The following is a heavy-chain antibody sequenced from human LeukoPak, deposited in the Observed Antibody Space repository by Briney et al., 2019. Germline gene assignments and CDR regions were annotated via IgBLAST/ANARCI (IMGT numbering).Heavy chain of an antibody. D-gene: IGHD3-10*01. Sequence: PGGSLRLSCAASGFTFSSYAMHWVRQAPGKGLEWVAVISYDGSNKYYADSVKGRFTISRDNSKSTLYLQMNSLRAEDTAVYYCARDPGFGTHFDYWGQGTLVTVSS. CDR1: GFTFSSYA. J-gene: IGHJ4*02. CDR3: ARDPGFGTHFDY. V-gene: IGHV3-30*01. CDR2: ISYDGSNK.